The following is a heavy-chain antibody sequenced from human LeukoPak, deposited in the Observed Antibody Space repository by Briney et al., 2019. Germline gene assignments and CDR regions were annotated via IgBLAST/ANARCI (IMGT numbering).Heavy chain of an antibody. J-gene: IGHJ3*02. V-gene: IGHV3-53*01. D-gene: IGHD6-19*01. CDR2: IYSGGST. CDR1: GFTVSSNY. CDR3: ARARQGLIAVAGVDAFDI. Sequence: GGSLRLSCAASGFTVSSNYMSWVRQAPGKGLEWVSVIYSGGSTYYADSVKGRFTISRDNSKNSLYLQMNSLRAEDTAVYYCARARQGLIAVAGVDAFDIWGQGTMVTVSS.